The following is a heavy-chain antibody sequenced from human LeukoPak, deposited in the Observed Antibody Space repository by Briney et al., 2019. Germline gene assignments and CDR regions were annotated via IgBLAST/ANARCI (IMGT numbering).Heavy chain of an antibody. D-gene: IGHD6-19*01. V-gene: IGHV3-48*02. Sequence: GGSLRLSCAASGFTFSTYGMNWARQAPGKGLEWISYISSSSSAIYYADSVKGRFTISRDSAKNSLYLQMNSLRDEDTAVYYCARELPPPRSSGWPVFDSWGQGTLVTVSS. CDR3: ARELPPPRSSGWPVFDS. CDR2: ISSSSSAI. CDR1: GFTFSTYG. J-gene: IGHJ4*02.